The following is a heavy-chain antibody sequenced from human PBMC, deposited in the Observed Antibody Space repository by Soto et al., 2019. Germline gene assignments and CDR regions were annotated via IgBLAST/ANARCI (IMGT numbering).Heavy chain of an antibody. CDR2: ISVYNGNT. J-gene: IGHJ4*02. CDR1: GYTFTSYG. CDR3: ARVEQSLLYQF. V-gene: IGHV1-18*04. Sequence: ASVKVSCKASGYTFTSYGISWVRQAPGQGLECMGWISVYNGNTHYAQKFQGGVTMTADISTSTAYMELRSLRSDDTAVYYCARVEQSLLYQFWGLGTLVTVSS. D-gene: IGHD2-2*02.